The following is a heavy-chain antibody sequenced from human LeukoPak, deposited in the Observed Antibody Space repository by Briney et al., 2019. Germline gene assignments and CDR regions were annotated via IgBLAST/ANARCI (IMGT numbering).Heavy chain of an antibody. V-gene: IGHV1-18*01. CDR1: GYTFTSYG. Sequence: ASVKVSCKASGYTFTSYGISWVRQAPGQGLDWMGWISAYNGNTNYAQKLQGRVTMTTDTSTSTAYMELRSLRSDDTAVYYCARAAYCSGGSCYSYFDYWGQGTLVTVSS. CDR2: ISAYNGNT. D-gene: IGHD2-15*01. CDR3: ARAAYCSGGSCYSYFDY. J-gene: IGHJ4*02.